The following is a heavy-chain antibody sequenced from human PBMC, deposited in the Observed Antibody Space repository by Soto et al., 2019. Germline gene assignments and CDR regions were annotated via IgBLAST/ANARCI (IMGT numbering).Heavy chain of an antibody. Sequence: SETLSLTCTVSGGSISSGGYYWSWIRQHPGKGLEWIGYIYYSGSTYYNPSLKSRVTISVDTSKNQFSLKLSSVTAADTAVYYCARESRCSSTSCPPLADYWGQGTLVT. CDR3: ARESRCSSTSCPPLADY. J-gene: IGHJ4*02. V-gene: IGHV4-31*03. D-gene: IGHD2-2*01. CDR1: GGSISSGGYY. CDR2: IYYSGST.